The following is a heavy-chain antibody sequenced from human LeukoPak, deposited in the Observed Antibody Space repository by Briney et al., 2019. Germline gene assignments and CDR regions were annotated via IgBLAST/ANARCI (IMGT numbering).Heavy chain of an antibody. CDR1: GFTVSSNY. CDR2: IYSGGST. J-gene: IGHJ5*02. D-gene: IGHD6-19*01. V-gene: IGHV3-53*01. Sequence: GGSLRPSCAASGFTVSSNYMSWVRQAPGKGLEWVSVIYSGGSTYYADSVKGRFTISRDNSKNTLYLQMNSLRAEDTAVYYCAAASSGSPFDWFDPWGQGTLVTVSS. CDR3: AAASSGSPFDWFDP.